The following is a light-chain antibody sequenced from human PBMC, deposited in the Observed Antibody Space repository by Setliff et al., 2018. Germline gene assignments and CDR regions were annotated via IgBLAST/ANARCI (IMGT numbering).Light chain of an antibody. CDR1: SGSIASNY. V-gene: IGLV6-57*01. Sequence: NFMLTQPHSVSESPGKTVTISCTRSSGSIASNYVQWYQHRPGSSPTTVIYENNQRPSGVPDRFSGSKSGNTASLTISGLQAEDEADYYCCSYVGSHTLRVFGTGTKVTV. CDR2: ENN. J-gene: IGLJ1*01. CDR3: CSYVGSHTLRV.